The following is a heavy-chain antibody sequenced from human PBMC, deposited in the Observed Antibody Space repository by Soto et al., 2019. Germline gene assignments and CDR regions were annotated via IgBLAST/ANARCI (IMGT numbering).Heavy chain of an antibody. CDR1: GYTFTSYG. D-gene: IGHD1-1*01. Sequence: ASVKVSCKASGYTFTSYGISWVRQAPGQGLEWMGWISAYNGNTNYAQKLQGRVTMTTDTSTSTAYMELRSLRSDDTAVYYCARTANVHLERRLTILNLFDPWGQGTPVTVSS. CDR2: ISAYNGNT. V-gene: IGHV1-18*01. J-gene: IGHJ5*02. CDR3: ARTANVHLERRLTILNLFDP.